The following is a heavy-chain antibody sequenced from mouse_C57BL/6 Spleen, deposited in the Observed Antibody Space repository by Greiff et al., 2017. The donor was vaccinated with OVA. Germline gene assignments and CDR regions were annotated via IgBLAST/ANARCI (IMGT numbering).Heavy chain of an antibody. J-gene: IGHJ2*01. CDR1: GYTFTSYW. CDR3: ARSEPYFDY. V-gene: IGHV1-55*01. Sequence: VQLQQPGAELVKPGASVKMSCKASGYTFTSYWITWVKQRPGQGLEWIGDIYPGSGSTNYNEKFKSKATLTVDKSSSTAYMQLSSLTSEDSAVYYCARSEPYFDYWGQGTTLTVSS. CDR2: IYPGSGST.